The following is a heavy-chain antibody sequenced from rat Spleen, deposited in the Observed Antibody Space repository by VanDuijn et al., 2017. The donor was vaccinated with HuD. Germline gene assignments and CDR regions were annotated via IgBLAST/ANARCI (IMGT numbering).Heavy chain of an antibody. D-gene: IGHD1-4*01. J-gene: IGHJ2*01. CDR3: ARCYPGITTWDY. CDR1: GFTFTDFY. V-gene: IGHV7-7*01. Sequence: EVKLLESGGGLVQPGGSMRLSCAASGFTFTDFYMNWIRQPAGKAPEWLGFIRNKANGYTTEYNPSVKGRFTISRDNTQNMLYLQMNTLRAEDTATYYCARCYPGITTWDYWGQGVMVTVSS. CDR2: IRNKANGYTT.